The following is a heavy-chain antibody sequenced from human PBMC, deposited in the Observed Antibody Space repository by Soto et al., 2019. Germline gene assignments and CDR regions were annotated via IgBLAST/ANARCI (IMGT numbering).Heavy chain of an antibody. CDR3: ARDRGYDAHDYYYNAMDV. Sequence: GGSLRLSCISSGFTFRTYTMNWVRQAPGKGLEWVSGIRGFSPYTFYAESVRGRFAISRDNAKNSLYLQMNSLRAEDTAVYYCARDRGYDAHDYYYNAMDVWGQGTTVTVSS. D-gene: IGHD2-15*01. CDR1: GFTFRTYT. V-gene: IGHV3-21*01. CDR2: IRGFSPYT. J-gene: IGHJ6*02.